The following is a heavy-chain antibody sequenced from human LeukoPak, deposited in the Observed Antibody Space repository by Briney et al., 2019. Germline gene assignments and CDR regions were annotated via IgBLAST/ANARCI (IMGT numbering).Heavy chain of an antibody. D-gene: IGHD3-3*01. CDR3: ARGGRFLEWVHIHRPYYYMDV. Sequence: PSETLSLTCAVYGGSFSGYYWSWIRQPPGKGLEWIGEINHSGSTNYNPSLKSRVTISVDTSKNQFSLKLSSVTAADTAVYYCARGGRFLEWVHIHRPYYYMDVWGKGTTVTVSS. CDR2: INHSGST. J-gene: IGHJ6*03. V-gene: IGHV4-34*01. CDR1: GGSFSGYY.